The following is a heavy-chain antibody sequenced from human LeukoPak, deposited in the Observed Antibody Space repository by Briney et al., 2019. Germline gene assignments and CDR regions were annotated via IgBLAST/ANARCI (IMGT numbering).Heavy chain of an antibody. Sequence: PGGSLRLSCAASGFTFSDYYMSWIRQAPGKGLEWVSYISSSGSTIYYADSVKGRFTISRDNAKNSLYLQMNSLRAEDTAVYYCARVGVREWYYDFWSGYYPFDYWGQGTLVTVSS. V-gene: IGHV3-11*04. CDR3: ARVGVREWYYDFWSGYYPFDY. J-gene: IGHJ4*02. CDR2: ISSSGSTI. D-gene: IGHD3-3*01. CDR1: GFTFSDYY.